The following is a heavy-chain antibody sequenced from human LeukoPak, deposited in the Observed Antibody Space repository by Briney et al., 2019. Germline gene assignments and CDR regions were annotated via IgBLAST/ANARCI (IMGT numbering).Heavy chain of an antibody. Sequence: GGSLRLSCSASGFTFDDYAMHWVRQAPWKGLEWVSLISGAGGSTYYANSVKGRFTFSRDNSKNSLYLQMNSLRTEDTALYYCAKGPSMYSSSPWGQGTLVTVSS. J-gene: IGHJ4*02. D-gene: IGHD6-6*01. CDR1: GFTFDDYA. V-gene: IGHV3-43*02. CDR3: AKGPSMYSSSP. CDR2: ISGAGGST.